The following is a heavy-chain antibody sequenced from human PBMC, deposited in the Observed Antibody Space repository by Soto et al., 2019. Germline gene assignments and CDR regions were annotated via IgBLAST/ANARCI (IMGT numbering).Heavy chain of an antibody. V-gene: IGHV4-34*01. J-gene: IGHJ3*02. CDR3: ARSRSYCSGGSCYCGVAFHI. CDR2: INHSGST. D-gene: IGHD2-15*01. CDR1: VGSFSGYY. Sequence: PSETLSLTCAFYVGSFSGYYWSCIRHPPGKWLEWIGEINHSGSTNYNPSLKSRVTISVDTSKNQFSLKLSSVTAADTAVYYCARSRSYCSGGSCYCGVAFHIWGQRNRVSVSS.